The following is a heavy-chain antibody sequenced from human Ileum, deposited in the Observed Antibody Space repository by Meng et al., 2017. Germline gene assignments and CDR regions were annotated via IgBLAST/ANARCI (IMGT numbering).Heavy chain of an antibody. V-gene: IGHV1-8*01. D-gene: IGHD6-19*01. CDR1: GYSFPSYA. J-gene: IGHJ5*02. CDR3: ARGTYYSGWEEGDWFDP. Sequence: QVQLVQSGAEVKKPGASVKVSCSSSGYSFPSYAINWVRQATGQGLEWMGSINPNTGATNYAEKFQGRLTMTRATSISTIYMELTSLKFEDTAVYFCARGTYYSGWEEGDWFDPWGQGTLVTVSS. CDR2: INPNTGAT.